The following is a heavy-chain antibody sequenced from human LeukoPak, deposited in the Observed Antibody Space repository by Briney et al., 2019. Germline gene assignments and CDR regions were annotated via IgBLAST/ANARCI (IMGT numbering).Heavy chain of an antibody. CDR3: AKGGPDYYDSSGYY. CDR2: ISGSGGST. CDR1: GFAFSSYA. V-gene: IGHV3-23*01. Sequence: GGSLRLSCAASGFAFSSYAMSWVRQAPGKGLEWVSAISGSGGSTYYADSVKGRFTISRDNSKNTLYLQMNSLRAEATAVYYCAKGGPDYYDSSGYYWGQGTLVTVSS. D-gene: IGHD3-22*01. J-gene: IGHJ4*02.